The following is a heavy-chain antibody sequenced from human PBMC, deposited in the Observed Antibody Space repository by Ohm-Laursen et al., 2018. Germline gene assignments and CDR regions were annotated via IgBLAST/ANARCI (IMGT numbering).Heavy chain of an antibody. Sequence: SLRLSCAASGFSFRSYSMNWVRQAPGKGLEWVSYISSSSDSTYYADSVKGRFTISRDNAKNSLYLQMNSLRDEDTAVYYCARATRDGYDYWGQGTLVTVSS. CDR2: ISSSSDST. CDR3: ARATRDGYDY. D-gene: IGHD5-24*01. J-gene: IGHJ4*02. CDR1: GFSFRSYS. V-gene: IGHV3-48*02.